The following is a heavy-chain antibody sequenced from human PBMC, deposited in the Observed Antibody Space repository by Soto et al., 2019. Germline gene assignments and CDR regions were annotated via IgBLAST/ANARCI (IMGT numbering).Heavy chain of an antibody. D-gene: IGHD3-10*01. Sequence: EVQLVESGGCLVKPGGSLRLSCAASGFTFSNAWMSWVSQAPGKGLEWVGRIKSKTDGGTTDYAEPVKGRFTISRDDSKNTLYLQMNSLKTEDTAVYYCTTGMVRDNYYGMDVWGQGTTVTVSS. CDR1: GFTFSNAW. CDR3: TTGMVRDNYYGMDV. V-gene: IGHV3-15*01. J-gene: IGHJ6*02. CDR2: IKSKTDGGTT.